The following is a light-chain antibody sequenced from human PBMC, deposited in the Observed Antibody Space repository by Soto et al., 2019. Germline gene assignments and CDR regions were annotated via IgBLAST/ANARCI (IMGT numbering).Light chain of an antibody. V-gene: IGKV1-5*01. CDR2: DAS. J-gene: IGKJ3*01. CDR1: QSISSW. Sequence: DIQMTQSPSTLSASVGDRVTITCRASQSISSWLAWYQQKPGKAPKLLIYDASSLESGVPSRFSGSGSGTEFTLTIISLQPDDFATYYCQQYNSYWGFTFGPGTKVDIK. CDR3: QQYNSYWGFT.